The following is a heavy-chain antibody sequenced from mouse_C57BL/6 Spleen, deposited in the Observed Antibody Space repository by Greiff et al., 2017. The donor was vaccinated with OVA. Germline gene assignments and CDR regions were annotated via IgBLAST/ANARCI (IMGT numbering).Heavy chain of an antibody. J-gene: IGHJ4*01. V-gene: IGHV5-15*01. Sequence: EVKVVESGGGLVQPGGSLKLSCAASGFTFSDYGMAWVRQAPRKGPEWVAFISNLEYSIYYADTVTGRFTISRENAKNTLYLEMSSLRSEDTAMYYCARDGYDAGLYAMDYWGQGTSVTVSS. CDR2: ISNLEYSI. D-gene: IGHD2-2*01. CDR3: ARDGYDAGLYAMDY. CDR1: GFTFSDYG.